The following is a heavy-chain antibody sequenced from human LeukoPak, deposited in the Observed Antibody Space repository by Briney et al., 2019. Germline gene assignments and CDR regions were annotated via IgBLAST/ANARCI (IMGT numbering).Heavy chain of an antibody. CDR1: GFTFSIYW. D-gene: IGHD3-10*01. J-gene: IGHJ6*02. CDR2: INQEGSET. CDR3: ATDTPIASGSYSGYYYGMDV. V-gene: IGHV3-7*01. Sequence: PGGSLRLSCAASGFTFSIYWMTWVRQAPGKGLEGVANINQEGSETYYMDFVKGRFTISRDNAKNSLYLHMNSLRAEDTAVYYCATDTPIASGSYSGYYYGMDVWGQGTTVTVSS.